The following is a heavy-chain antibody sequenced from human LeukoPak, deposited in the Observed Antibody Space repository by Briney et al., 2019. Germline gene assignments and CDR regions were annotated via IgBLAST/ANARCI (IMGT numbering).Heavy chain of an antibody. CDR2: IYYSGST. CDR3: ARAGSGFDY. J-gene: IGHJ4*02. Sequence: GSLRLSCAASGFTFSSYAMSWVRQAPGKGLEWIGYIYYSGSTNYNPSLKSRVTISVDTSKNQFSPKLSSVTAADTAVYYCARAGSGFDYWGQGTLVTVSS. CDR1: GFTFSSYA. D-gene: IGHD3-22*01. V-gene: IGHV4-59*01.